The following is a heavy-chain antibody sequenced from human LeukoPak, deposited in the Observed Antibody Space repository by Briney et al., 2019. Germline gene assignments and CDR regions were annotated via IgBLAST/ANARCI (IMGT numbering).Heavy chain of an antibody. CDR3: AKDAIRASSYYFDY. CDR2: IRYDGSNK. V-gene: IGHV3-30*02. J-gene: IGHJ4*02. Sequence: GGSLRLSCAASGFTFSSYGMHWVRQAPGKGLEWVAFIRYDGSNKYYADSVKGRFTISRDNSKNTLYLQMKSLRAEDTAVYYCAKDAIRASSYYFDYWGQGTLVTVSS. CDR1: GFTFSSYG. D-gene: IGHD3-3*02.